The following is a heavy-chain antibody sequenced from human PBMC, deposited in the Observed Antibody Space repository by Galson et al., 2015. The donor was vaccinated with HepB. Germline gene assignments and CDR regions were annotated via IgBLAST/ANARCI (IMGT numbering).Heavy chain of an antibody. D-gene: IGHD6-13*01. CDR1: GFSFDNYA. Sequence: SLRLSCAASGFSFDNYAMSWVRQAPGKGLEWVSGISGSAGSTYYADSVRGRFTTSRDNSKKTLYVQMNSLRAEDTAIYYCAKGVGIAAGGTAGRFDYWGQGTLVTVSS. CDR3: AKGVGIAAGGTAGRFDY. J-gene: IGHJ4*02. CDR2: ISGSAGST. V-gene: IGHV3-23*01.